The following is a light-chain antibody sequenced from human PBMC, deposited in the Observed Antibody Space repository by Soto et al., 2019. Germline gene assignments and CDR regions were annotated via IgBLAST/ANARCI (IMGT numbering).Light chain of an antibody. V-gene: IGKV1-39*01. CDR1: QSISSY. CDR3: QQSYSTPRT. CDR2: ATS. J-gene: IGKJ2*01. Sequence: DIQMTQSPSSLSASVGDRVTITCRASQSISSYLNWYQQKPGKAPKLLIYATSNLQSGVPSRFSGSGSGTDFTLTFSSLQPEDFATYYCQQSYSTPRTFGQGTKLEIK.